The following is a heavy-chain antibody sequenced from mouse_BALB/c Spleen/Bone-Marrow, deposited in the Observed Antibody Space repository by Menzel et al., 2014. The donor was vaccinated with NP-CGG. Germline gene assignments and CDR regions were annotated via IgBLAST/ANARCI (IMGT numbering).Heavy chain of an antibody. J-gene: IGHJ2*01. CDR3: ARSTGTWDY. D-gene: IGHD4-1*02. CDR1: GYTFSSYW. V-gene: IGHV1-9*01. CDR2: ILPGSGST. Sequence: LVESGAELMKPGASVKISCKATGYTFSSYWIEWVKQRPGHGLEWIGEILPGSGSTNYNEKFKGKATFTADTSSNTAYMQLSSQASEDSAVYYCARSTGTWDYWGQGTTLTVSS.